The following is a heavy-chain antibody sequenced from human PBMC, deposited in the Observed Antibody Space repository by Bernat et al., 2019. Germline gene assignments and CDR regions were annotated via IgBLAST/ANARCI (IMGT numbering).Heavy chain of an antibody. CDR1: GFCFSSYA. Sequence: EVQLLESGGGLVQPGGSLRLSCAASGFCFSSYAMAWVRQAPGKWLEWVSSISGSAGDTLYADSVEGSFTISRDKSKNTLYLQMNSLRAEDTAVYYCEKDFPLTGVQGIIDSWGQGTLVTVSS. CDR2: ISGSAGDT. V-gene: IGHV3-23*01. J-gene: IGHJ4*02. D-gene: IGHD3-10*01. CDR3: EKDFPLTGVQGIIDS.